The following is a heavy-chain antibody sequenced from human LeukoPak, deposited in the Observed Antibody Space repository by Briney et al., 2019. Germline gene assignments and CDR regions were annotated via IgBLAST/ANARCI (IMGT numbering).Heavy chain of an antibody. CDR1: GFTFSSYS. J-gene: IGHJ4*02. V-gene: IGHV3-48*02. Sequence: GGALRLSCAASGFTFSSYSRKWVRQAPGKELYWVSYITSDSKTIYYADSVKGRFTISRDNDKNSLYLQMNSLRDEDTAVYYCARDMLVAPAAIDWGQGTLVTVSS. D-gene: IGHD2-2*02. CDR3: ARDMLVAPAAID. CDR2: ITSDSKTI.